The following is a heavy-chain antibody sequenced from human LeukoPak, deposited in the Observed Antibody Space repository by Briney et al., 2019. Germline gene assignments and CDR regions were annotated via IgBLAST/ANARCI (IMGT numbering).Heavy chain of an antibody. Sequence: ASVKVSCKASGYTFTSYDINWVRQATGQGLEWMGWMNPNSGNTGYAQKFQGRVTMTRNTSISTAYMELSSLRSEDTAVYYCARTYYYDSSGYYPIYYFDYWGQGTLVTVSS. J-gene: IGHJ4*02. CDR3: ARTYYYDSSGYYPIYYFDY. CDR1: GYTFTSYD. CDR2: MNPNSGNT. D-gene: IGHD3-22*01. V-gene: IGHV1-8*01.